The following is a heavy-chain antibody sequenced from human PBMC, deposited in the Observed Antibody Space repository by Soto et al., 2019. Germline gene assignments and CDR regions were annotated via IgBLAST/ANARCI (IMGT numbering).Heavy chain of an antibody. J-gene: IGHJ5*02. CDR2: IKSKTDGGTT. Sequence: LRLSCAASGFTFSNAWMSWVRQAPGKGLEWVGRIKSKTDGGTTDYAAPVKGRFTISRDDSKNTLYLQMNSLRAEDTAVYYCARDLGIAARPGWFDPWGQGTLVTVSS. CDR1: GFTFSNAW. V-gene: IGHV3-15*01. CDR3: ARDLGIAARPGWFDP. D-gene: IGHD6-6*01.